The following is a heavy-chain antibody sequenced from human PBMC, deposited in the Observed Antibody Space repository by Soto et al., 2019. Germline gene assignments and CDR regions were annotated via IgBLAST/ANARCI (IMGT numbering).Heavy chain of an antibody. Sequence: QVQLVQSGAEVKKPGSSVKVSCKASGGTFSSYAISWVRQAPGQGLEWMGGIIPIFGTANYAQKFQGRVTITADESTSTVYIELSSLRSEDTAVYYCAGFRRIMSTFGGVICHYAFDIWGQVTMVTVSS. D-gene: IGHD3-16*02. V-gene: IGHV1-69*01. CDR1: GGTFSSYA. CDR3: AGFRRIMSTFGGVICHYAFDI. CDR2: IIPIFGTA. J-gene: IGHJ3*02.